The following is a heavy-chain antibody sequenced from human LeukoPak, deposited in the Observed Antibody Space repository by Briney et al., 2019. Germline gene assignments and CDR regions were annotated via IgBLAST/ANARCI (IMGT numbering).Heavy chain of an antibody. CDR2: IYYSGST. J-gene: IGHJ4*02. CDR3: ARDGSWSPVDY. Sequence: SETLSLTCTVSGGSISSSSYYWGWIRQPPGKGLEWIGSIYYSGSTYYNPSLKSRVTISVDTSKNQFSLKLSSVTAADTAVYYCARDGSWSPVDYWGQGTLVTVSS. V-gene: IGHV4-39*07. CDR1: GGSISSSSYY. D-gene: IGHD6-13*01.